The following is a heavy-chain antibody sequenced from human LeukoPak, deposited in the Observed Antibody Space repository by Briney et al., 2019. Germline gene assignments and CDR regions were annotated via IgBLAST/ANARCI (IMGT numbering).Heavy chain of an antibody. Sequence: GESLRISFKGSGYSFTSHRISWVRQMPGKGLEWMGRIDPSDSYTNYSPSFQGHVTISADKSISTAYLQWSSLKASDTAMYYCASPVNYHDSSGYPLHAFDIWGQGTMVTVSS. CDR2: IDPSDSYT. V-gene: IGHV5-10-1*01. CDR1: GYSFTSHR. CDR3: ASPVNYHDSSGYPLHAFDI. D-gene: IGHD3-22*01. J-gene: IGHJ3*02.